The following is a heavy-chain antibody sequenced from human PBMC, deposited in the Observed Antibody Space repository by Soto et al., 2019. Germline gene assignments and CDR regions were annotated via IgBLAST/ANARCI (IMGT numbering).Heavy chain of an antibody. V-gene: IGHV1-69*19. CDR2: IVPLFNTS. CDR1: GGTFSSYA. Sequence: QVQLVQSGAEVKKPGSSVKVSCKASGGTFSSYAISWVRQAPGHGLEWMGGIVPLFNTSHYAQNFQCRVTITAYELTNTAYMVLRRLRYQYPAVYYRARDLVNDDGNLGSFDIWGQGTMVTVSS. D-gene: IGHD1-1*01. J-gene: IGHJ3*02. CDR3: ARDLVNDDGNLGSFDI.